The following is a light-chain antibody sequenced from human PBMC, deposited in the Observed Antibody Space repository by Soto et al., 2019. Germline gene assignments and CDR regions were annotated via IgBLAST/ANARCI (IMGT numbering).Light chain of an antibody. Sequence: QSALTQPRSVSGSPGQSVTISCTGTNSDVGAYNYVSWYQQYPGKAPKLMIYGVSERPSGVPDRFSGSKSGNTASLTISGLQAEDEADYYCCSYVATDTWVFGGGTKLTVL. V-gene: IGLV2-11*01. CDR2: GVS. CDR3: CSYVATDTWV. J-gene: IGLJ3*02. CDR1: NSDVGAYNY.